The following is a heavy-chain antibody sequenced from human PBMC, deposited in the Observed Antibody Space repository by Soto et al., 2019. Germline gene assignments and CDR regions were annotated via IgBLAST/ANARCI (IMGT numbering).Heavy chain of an antibody. CDR2: IYYSGST. J-gene: IGHJ6*02. CDR1: GGSVSSGSYY. D-gene: IGHD2-2*01. CDR3: ASSWDAPVVPAAPRYYYGMDV. Sequence: QVQLQESGPGLVKPSETLSLTCTVSGGSVSSGSYYWSWIRQPPGKGLEWIGCIYYSGSTNYNPSLKSRVPISVDTSKNQFSLKLSSVTAADTAVYYCASSWDAPVVPAAPRYYYGMDVWGQGTTVTVSS. V-gene: IGHV4-61*01.